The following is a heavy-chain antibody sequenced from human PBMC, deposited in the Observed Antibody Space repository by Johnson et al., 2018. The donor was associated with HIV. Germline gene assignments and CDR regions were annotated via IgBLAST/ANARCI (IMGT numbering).Heavy chain of an antibody. V-gene: IGHV3-30*04. J-gene: IGHJ3*02. D-gene: IGHD4-17*01. CDR2: ISYDGSNK. CDR1: GFTFSSYA. Sequence: QVQLVESGGGVVQPGRSLRLSCAASGFTFSSYAMHWVRQTPGKGLEWVAIISYDGSNKYYADSVKGRFTISRDNSKNTLYLQMNSLRAEDTAMYYCAREATVTLLHQWAFDIWGQGTMVTVSS. CDR3: AREATVTLLHQWAFDI.